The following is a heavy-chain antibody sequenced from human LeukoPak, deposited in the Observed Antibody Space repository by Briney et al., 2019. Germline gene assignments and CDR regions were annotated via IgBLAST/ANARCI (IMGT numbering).Heavy chain of an antibody. CDR3: ARVHYDSSGYG. Sequence: ASVKVSCKASGYTFTGYYMHWVRQAPGQGLEWMGWINPNNGGTNYAQKFQGRVTMTRDTSISTAYMELSRLRSDDTAVYYCARVHYDSSGYGWGQGTLVTVSS. CDR2: INPNNGGT. J-gene: IGHJ4*02. D-gene: IGHD3-22*01. CDR1: GYTFTGYY. V-gene: IGHV1-2*02.